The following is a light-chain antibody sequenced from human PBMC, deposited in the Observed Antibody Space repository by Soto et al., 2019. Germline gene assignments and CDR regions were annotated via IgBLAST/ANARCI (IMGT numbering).Light chain of an antibody. CDR2: EVS. Sequence: QSALTQPASVAGSRGQPITISCTGTSSDVGGYNYVSWYQQHPGKAPKLMIYEVSNRPSGVSNRFSGSKSGNTASLTISGLQAEDEADYYCSSYTSSSTLLYVFGTGTKVTVL. J-gene: IGLJ1*01. CDR1: SSDVGGYNY. CDR3: SSYTSSSTLLYV. V-gene: IGLV2-14*01.